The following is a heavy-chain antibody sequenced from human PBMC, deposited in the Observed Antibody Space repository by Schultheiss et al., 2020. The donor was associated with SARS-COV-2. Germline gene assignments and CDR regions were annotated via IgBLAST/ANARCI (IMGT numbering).Heavy chain of an antibody. CDR2: MNPNSGNT. CDR3: GRVNYSYYYYGLDV. Sequence: ASVKVSCKASSYLFSSYGINWVRQATGQGLEWMGWMNPNSGNTGYAQKFQGRVTMTRDTSTSTVYMELSRLRSDDTAVYYCGRVNYSYYYYGLDVWGQGTTVTVSS. D-gene: IGHD4-11*01. J-gene: IGHJ6*02. CDR1: SYLFSSYG. V-gene: IGHV1-8*02.